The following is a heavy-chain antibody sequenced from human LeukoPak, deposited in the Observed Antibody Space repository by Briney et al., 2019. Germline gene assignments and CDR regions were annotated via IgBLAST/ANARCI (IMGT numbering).Heavy chain of an antibody. CDR3: AREKWNGMDV. CDR1: GFTFSSYG. Sequence: GGSLRLSCTASGFTFSSYGMHWVRQAPGKGLVWVAFIRYDGSNKYYADSVKGRFTISRDNAKNSLYLQMNSLRAEDTAVYYCAREKWNGMDVWGQGTTVTVSS. J-gene: IGHJ6*02. D-gene: IGHD1-26*01. V-gene: IGHV3-30*02. CDR2: IRYDGSNK.